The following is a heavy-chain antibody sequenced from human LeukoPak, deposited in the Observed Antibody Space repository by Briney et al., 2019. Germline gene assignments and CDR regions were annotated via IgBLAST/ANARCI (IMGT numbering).Heavy chain of an antibody. Sequence: GGSLRLSCAVSGFSFSSYSMNWVRQAPGKGLEWVSSISSSSSYIYYADSVKGRFTISRDNAKKSLYVHMNSLRAEDTAVYYCARSRGYYCSAGSCYYPFDYWGQGTLVTVSS. CDR1: GFSFSSYS. CDR2: ISSSSSYI. V-gene: IGHV3-21*01. CDR3: ARSRGYYCSAGSCYYPFDY. J-gene: IGHJ4*02. D-gene: IGHD2-15*01.